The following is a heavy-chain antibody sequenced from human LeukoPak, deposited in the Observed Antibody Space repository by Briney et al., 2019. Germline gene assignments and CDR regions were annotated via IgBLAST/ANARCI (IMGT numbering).Heavy chain of an antibody. D-gene: IGHD2-8*01. Sequence: ASVKVSCKASGYTFTSYGVSWVRQAPGQGLEWMGWISAYNGNTNCAQKLQGRVTMTTDTSTSTAYMELRSLRSDDTAVYYCAREGWGYCTNGVCPSSLDYWGQGTLVTVSS. CDR2: ISAYNGNT. CDR3: AREGWGYCTNGVCPSSLDY. J-gene: IGHJ4*02. CDR1: GYTFTSYG. V-gene: IGHV1-18*01.